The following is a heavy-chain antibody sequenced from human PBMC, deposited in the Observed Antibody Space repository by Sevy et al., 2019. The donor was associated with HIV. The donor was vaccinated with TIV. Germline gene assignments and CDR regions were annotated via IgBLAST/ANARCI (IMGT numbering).Heavy chain of an antibody. V-gene: IGHV4-34*01. CDR1: GGSFSGYY. D-gene: IGHD1-26*01. CDR2: INHSGST. CDR3: ARVGGYNDFDY. Sequence: SETLSLTCAVYGGSFSGYYWSWIRQPPGKGLEWIGEINHSGSTNYNPSLKSRVTISVDTAKNQFSLKLSSVTAADTAVYYCARVGGYNDFDYWGQGTLVTVSS. J-gene: IGHJ4*02.